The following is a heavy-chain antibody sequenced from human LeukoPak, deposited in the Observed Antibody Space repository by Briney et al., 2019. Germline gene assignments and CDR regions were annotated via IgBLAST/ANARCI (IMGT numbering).Heavy chain of an antibody. CDR2: IYSGGST. CDR3: ARDGGGGTYSNY. CDR1: GFTVSSNH. V-gene: IGHV3-53*01. J-gene: IGHJ4*02. D-gene: IGHD1-26*01. Sequence: GGSLRLSCAASGFTVSSNHMSWVRQAPGKGLEWVSLIYSGGSTYYADSVKGRSTVSRDNSKNTLFLQMNSLRAEDTAVYYCARDGGGGTYSNYWGQGTLVTVSS.